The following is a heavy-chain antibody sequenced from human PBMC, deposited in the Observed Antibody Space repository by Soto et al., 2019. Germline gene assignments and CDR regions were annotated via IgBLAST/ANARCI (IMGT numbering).Heavy chain of an antibody. Sequence: ASVKVSCKVSGYTLTELSMHWVRQAPGKGLEWMGGFDPEDGETIYAQKFQGRVTMTRNTSISTAYMELSSLRSEDTAVYYCARGRYDSSGSNWFDPWG. CDR2: FDPEDGET. CDR3: ARGRYDSSGSNWFDP. CDR1: GYTLTELS. J-gene: IGHJ5*02. D-gene: IGHD3-22*01. V-gene: IGHV1-24*01.